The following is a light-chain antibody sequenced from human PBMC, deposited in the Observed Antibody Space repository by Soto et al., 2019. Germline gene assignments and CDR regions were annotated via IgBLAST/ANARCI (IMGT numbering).Light chain of an antibody. J-gene: IGKJ1*01. Sequence: DIQMTQSPSTLSASVGDRVTITCRASQSISSWLAWYQQKPGKAPKLLIYDPSSLESGVPSRFSSSGSGTEFTLTISSLQPDDFATYYCQQYNSYWTFGQGTKVDIK. CDR1: QSISSW. CDR3: QQYNSYWT. CDR2: DPS. V-gene: IGKV1-5*01.